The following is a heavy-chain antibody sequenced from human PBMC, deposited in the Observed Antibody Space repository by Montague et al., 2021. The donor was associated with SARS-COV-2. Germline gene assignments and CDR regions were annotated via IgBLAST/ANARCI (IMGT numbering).Heavy chain of an antibody. J-gene: IGHJ5*02. CDR2: IYYSGST. CDR3: ARVSRITIFGVVGWFDP. CDR1: GGSISSYY. Sequence: LSLMCTVSGGSISSYYWSWIRQPPGKGLEWIGYIYYSGSTNYNPSLKSRVTISVDTSKNQFSLKLSSVTAADTAVYYCARVSRITIFGVVGWFDPWGQGTLVTVSS. D-gene: IGHD3-3*01. V-gene: IGHV4-59*01.